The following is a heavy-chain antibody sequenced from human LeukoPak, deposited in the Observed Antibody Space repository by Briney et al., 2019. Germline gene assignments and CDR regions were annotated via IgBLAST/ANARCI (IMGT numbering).Heavy chain of an antibody. CDR2: TRKKAKGYTT. D-gene: IGHD3-22*01. V-gene: IGHV3-72*01. J-gene: IGHJ4*02. CDR3: ARAQSDSSGYYYVGDY. CDR1: GFTLSDYY. Sequence: GGSLRLSCAASGFTLSDYYMDWVRQAPGQGLEWVARTRKKAKGYTTEYAASLKGRFTISRDDSKNSVDLQMNSLITEDTAVYYCARAQSDSSGYYYVGDYWGQGTLVTASS.